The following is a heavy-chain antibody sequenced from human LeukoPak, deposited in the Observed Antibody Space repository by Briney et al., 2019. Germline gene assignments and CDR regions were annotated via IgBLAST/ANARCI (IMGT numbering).Heavy chain of an antibody. CDR2: INPNSGGT. Sequence: ASVKVSCKASEYTFTDYYMHWVRQAPGQGLEWMGWINPNSGGTNYAQKFQGRVTMTRDTSISTAYMELSRLRSDDTAVYYCARDNCSGGSCYWVSWFDPWGQGTLVTVSS. D-gene: IGHD2-15*01. CDR1: EYTFTDYY. V-gene: IGHV1-2*02. J-gene: IGHJ5*02. CDR3: ARDNCSGGSCYWVSWFDP.